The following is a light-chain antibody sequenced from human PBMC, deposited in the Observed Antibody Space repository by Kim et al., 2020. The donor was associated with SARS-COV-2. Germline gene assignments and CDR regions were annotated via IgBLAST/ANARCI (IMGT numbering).Light chain of an antibody. Sequence: SYELTQPPSVSVSPGQTASITCSGDKLGDKYAYWYQQKPGQSPVLVIYEDTKRPSGIPERFSASNSENTATLTISGTQAIDEADYYCQAWGTRTVVFGGGNQLTVL. V-gene: IGLV3-1*01. CDR1: KLGDKY. J-gene: IGLJ2*01. CDR2: EDT. CDR3: QAWGTRTVV.